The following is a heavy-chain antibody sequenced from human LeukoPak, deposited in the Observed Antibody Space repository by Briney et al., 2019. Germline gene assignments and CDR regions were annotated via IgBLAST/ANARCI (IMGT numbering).Heavy chain of an antibody. V-gene: IGHV4-34*01. Sequence: KTSETLSPTCAVYGGSFSGYYWSWIRQPPGKGLEWIGEINHSGSTNYNPSLKSRVTISVDTSKNQFSLKLSSVTAADTAVYYCARGRIYWITCGEIILYYYFDYWGQGTLVTVSS. D-gene: IGHD3-16*01. CDR3: ARGRIYWITCGEIILYYYFDY. CDR2: INHSGST. CDR1: GGSFSGYY. J-gene: IGHJ4*02.